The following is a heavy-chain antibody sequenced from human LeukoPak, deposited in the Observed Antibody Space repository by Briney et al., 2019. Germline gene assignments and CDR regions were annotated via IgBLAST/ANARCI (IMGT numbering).Heavy chain of an antibody. CDR1: GGSISSGDYY. CDR3: ARTQNYCGGDCYLFDY. Sequence: TLSLTCTVSGGSISSGDYYWSWIRQPPGKGLEWIGYIYYSGSTYYNPSLKSRVTISVDTSKNQFSLKLSSVTAADTAVYYCARTQNYCGGDCYLFDYWGQGTLVTVSS. V-gene: IGHV4-30-4*08. CDR2: IYYSGST. J-gene: IGHJ4*02. D-gene: IGHD2-21*01.